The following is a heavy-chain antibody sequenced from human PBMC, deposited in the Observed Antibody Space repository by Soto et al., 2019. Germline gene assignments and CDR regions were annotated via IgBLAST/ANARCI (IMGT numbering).Heavy chain of an antibody. Sequence: QVQLVQSGAEVKKPGASVKVSCKASGYTFTGYYMHWVRQAPGQGLEWMGWINPNSGGTNYAQKFQGWVTMNRDTSISTAYMELSRLRSDDTAVYYCARAEAAGTSYYYYGMDVWGQGTTVTVSS. CDR2: INPNSGGT. V-gene: IGHV1-2*04. D-gene: IGHD6-13*01. CDR1: GYTFTGYY. J-gene: IGHJ6*02. CDR3: ARAEAAGTSYYYYGMDV.